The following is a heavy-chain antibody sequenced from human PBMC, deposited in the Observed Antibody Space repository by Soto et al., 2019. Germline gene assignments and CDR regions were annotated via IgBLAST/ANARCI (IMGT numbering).Heavy chain of an antibody. CDR1: GFTFSSYG. CDR3: ARVDLELHYYYYYYMDV. V-gene: IGHV3-33*01. D-gene: IGHD1-7*01. CDR2: IWYDGSNK. J-gene: IGHJ6*03. Sequence: GGSLRLSCAASGFTFSSYGMHWARQAPGKGLEWVAVIWYDGSNKYYADSVKGRFTISRDNSKNTLYLQMNSLRAEDTAVYYCARVDLELHYYYYYYMDVWGQGTTVTVSS.